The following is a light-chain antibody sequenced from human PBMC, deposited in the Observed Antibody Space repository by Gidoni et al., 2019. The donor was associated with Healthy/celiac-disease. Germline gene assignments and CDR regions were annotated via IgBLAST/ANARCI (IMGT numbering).Light chain of an antibody. CDR1: SSDVGGYNY. V-gene: IGLV2-8*01. CDR3: SSYAGSNVV. CDR2: EVS. Sequence: QSALTQPPPASGSPGQSVPISCTGTSSDVGGYNYVSWYQQHPGKAPKLMIYEVSKRPSGVPDRFSGSKSGNTASLTVSGLQAEDEADYYCSSYAGSNVVFGGGTKLTVL. J-gene: IGLJ2*01.